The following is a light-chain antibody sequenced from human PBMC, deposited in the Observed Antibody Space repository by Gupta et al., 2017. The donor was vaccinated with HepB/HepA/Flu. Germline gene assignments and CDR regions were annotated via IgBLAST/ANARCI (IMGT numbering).Light chain of an antibody. Sequence: IVLTQSPATLSLSPGERATLSCRASQSVSSYLAWYQQKPGQAPRLLIYDASNRATGIPARFSGSGSGTDFTLTISSLEPEDFAVYYCQQRSTWMCSFGQGTKLEIK. J-gene: IGKJ2*04. V-gene: IGKV3-11*01. CDR3: QQRSTWMCS. CDR1: QSVSSY. CDR2: DAS.